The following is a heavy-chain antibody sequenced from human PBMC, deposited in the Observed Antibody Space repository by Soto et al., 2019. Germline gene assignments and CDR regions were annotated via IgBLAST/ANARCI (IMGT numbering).Heavy chain of an antibody. D-gene: IGHD6-13*01. CDR2: ISSSSSTI. V-gene: IGHV3-48*02. CDR1: GFTFSSYS. CDR3: ARDKVSSSSWYIMGWFDP. J-gene: IGHJ5*02. Sequence: GGSLRLSCAASGFTFSSYSMNWVRQAPGKGLEWVSYISSSSSTIYYAVSVKGRFTMSRDNAKNSLYLQMNSLRDEDTAVYYCARDKVSSSSWYIMGWFDPWGQGTLVTVSS.